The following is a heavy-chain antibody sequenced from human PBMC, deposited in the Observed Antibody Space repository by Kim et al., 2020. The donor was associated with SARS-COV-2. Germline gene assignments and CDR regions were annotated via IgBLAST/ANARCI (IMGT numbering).Heavy chain of an antibody. Sequence: GGSLRLSCAASGFTFSSYGMHWVRQAPGKGLEWVAVIWYDGSNKYYADSVKGRFTISRDNSKNTLYLQMNSLRAEDTAVYYCARIDKYGSGSYSDGMDVWGQGTTVTVSS. CDR2: IWYDGSNK. D-gene: IGHD3-10*01. J-gene: IGHJ6*02. CDR3: ARIDKYGSGSYSDGMDV. CDR1: GFTFSSYG. V-gene: IGHV3-33*01.